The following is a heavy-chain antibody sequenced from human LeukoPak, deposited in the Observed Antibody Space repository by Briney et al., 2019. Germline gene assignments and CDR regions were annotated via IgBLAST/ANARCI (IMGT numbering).Heavy chain of an antibody. J-gene: IGHJ4*02. CDR2: ISGSGGST. CDR1: GFTFSSYA. Sequence: GGSLRLSCAASGFTFSSYAMNWVRRAPGKGLEWVSVISGSGGSTFYADSVKGRFTISRDNTKNSLYLQMNSLRAEDTAVYYCARLEGSYPTYYFDYWGQGTLVTVSS. D-gene: IGHD3-16*02. CDR3: ARLEGSYPTYYFDY. V-gene: IGHV3-23*01.